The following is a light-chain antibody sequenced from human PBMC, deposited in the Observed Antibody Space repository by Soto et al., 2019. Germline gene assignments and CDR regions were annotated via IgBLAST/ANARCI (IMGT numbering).Light chain of an antibody. CDR2: EAS. J-gene: IGKJ4*01. Sequence: EIVLTQSPATLSLSPGERATLSSRASQGVSSSLAWYQQKPGQAPRLLIYEASNKATGLPARFSGSGSGTDFTLTISSLEPEEFPVYYGQQRYSWPLTFGGGTKVEIK. V-gene: IGKV3-11*01. CDR1: QGVSSS. CDR3: QQRYSWPLT.